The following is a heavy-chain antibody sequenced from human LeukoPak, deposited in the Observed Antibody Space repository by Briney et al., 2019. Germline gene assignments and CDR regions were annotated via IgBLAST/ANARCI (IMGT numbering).Heavy chain of an antibody. D-gene: IGHD1-26*01. J-gene: IGHJ6*02. CDR3: AREAIRRYSGSYYYYYGMDV. CDR2: MNPSRGNT. Sequence: ASVTVSRKASGYTFTSYDINWVRQPTAQGLEWVGWMNPSRGNTGKAHKFQGRVTITSNTSISTAYRALSSLRSEVTAVYYCAREAIRRYSGSYYYYYGMDVWGQGTTVTVSS. CDR1: GYTFTSYD. V-gene: IGHV1-8*01.